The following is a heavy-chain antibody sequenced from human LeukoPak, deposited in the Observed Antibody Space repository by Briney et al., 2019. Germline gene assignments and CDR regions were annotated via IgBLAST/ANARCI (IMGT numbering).Heavy chain of an antibody. CDR3: ATGGMVRDILTGYSY. J-gene: IGHJ4*02. D-gene: IGHD3-9*01. V-gene: IGHV1-24*01. CDR1: GYTLTELS. Sequence: VSVKVSCKVSGYTLTELSMHWVRQAPGKGLEWMGGFDPEDGETIHAQKFQGRVTMTEDTSTDTAYMELSSLRSEDTAVYYCATGGMVRDILTGYSYWGQGTLVTVSS. CDR2: FDPEDGET.